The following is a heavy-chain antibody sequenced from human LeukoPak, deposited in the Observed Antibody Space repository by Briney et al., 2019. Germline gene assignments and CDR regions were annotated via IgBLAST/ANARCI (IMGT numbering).Heavy chain of an antibody. D-gene: IGHD4-17*01. CDR3: ARDRAYGDYLDY. J-gene: IGHJ4*02. Sequence: GGSLRLSCAASGFTFSSYWMHWVRQAPGKGLVWVSRINSDGSSTSYADSVKGRFTISRDNAKNTLYLQMNSLRAEDTAMYYCARDRAYGDYLDYWGQGTLVTVSS. CDR1: GFTFSSYW. V-gene: IGHV3-74*01. CDR2: INSDGSST.